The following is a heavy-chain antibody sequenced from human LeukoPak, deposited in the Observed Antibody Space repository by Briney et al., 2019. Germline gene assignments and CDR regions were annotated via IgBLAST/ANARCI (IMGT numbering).Heavy chain of an antibody. J-gene: IGHJ5*02. D-gene: IGHD3-3*01. CDR3: VRGGGSYYDFWSGYQAWFDP. CDR2: IDPSVSYT. V-gene: IGHV5-10-1*01. CDR1: GYSFTSYW. Sequence: GESLRISCKGSGYSFTSYWISWVRQMPGKGLEWMGRIDPSVSYTNYSPSFRGHVTISADKSISTAYLQWSSLKASDTAMYYCVRGGGSYYDFWSGYQAWFDPWGQGTLVTVSS.